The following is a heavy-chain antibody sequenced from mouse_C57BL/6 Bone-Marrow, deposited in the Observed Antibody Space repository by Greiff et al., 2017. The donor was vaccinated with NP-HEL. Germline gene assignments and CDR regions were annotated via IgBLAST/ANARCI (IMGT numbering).Heavy chain of an antibody. CDR3: ARWPLYYGSSYWYFDV. CDR1: GYSITSDY. CDR2: ISYSGST. V-gene: IGHV3-8*01. Sequence: EVMLVESGPGLAKPSQTLSLTCSVTGYSITSDYWNWIRKFPGNKLEYMGYISYSGSTYYNPSLKSRISITRDTSKNQYYLQLNSVTTEDTATYYCARWPLYYGSSYWYFDVWGTGTTVTVSS. J-gene: IGHJ1*03. D-gene: IGHD1-1*01.